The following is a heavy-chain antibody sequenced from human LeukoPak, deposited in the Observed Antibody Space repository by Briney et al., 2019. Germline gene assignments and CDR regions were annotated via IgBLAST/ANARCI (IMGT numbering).Heavy chain of an antibody. CDR3: ARQIHSSSSVDDAFDI. CDR2: IYYSGST. V-gene: IGHV4-38-2*01. Sequence: PSETLSLTCAVSGYSISSGYYWGWIRQPPGKGLEWIGSIYYSGSTYYNPSLKSRVTISVDTSKNQFSLKLSSVAAADTAVYYCARQIHSSSSVDDAFDIWGQGTMVTVSS. J-gene: IGHJ3*02. CDR1: GYSISSGYY. D-gene: IGHD6-6*01.